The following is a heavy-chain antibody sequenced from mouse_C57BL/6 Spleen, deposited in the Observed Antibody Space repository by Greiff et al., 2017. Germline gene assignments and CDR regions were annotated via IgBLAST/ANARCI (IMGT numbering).Heavy chain of an antibody. J-gene: IGHJ4*01. V-gene: IGHV5-9*01. CDR3: ARQLPYYYAMDY. CDR2: ISGGGGNT. Sequence: EVNVVESGGGLVKPGGSLKLSCAASGFTFSSYTMSWVRQTPEKRLEWVATISGGGGNTYYPDSVKGRFTISRDNAKNTLYLQMSSLRSEDTALYYCARQLPYYYAMDYWGQGTSVTVSS. D-gene: IGHD1-1*01. CDR1: GFTFSSYT.